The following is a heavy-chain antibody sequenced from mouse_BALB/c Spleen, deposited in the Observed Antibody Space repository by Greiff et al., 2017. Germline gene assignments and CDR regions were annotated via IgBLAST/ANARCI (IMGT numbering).Heavy chain of an antibody. J-gene: IGHJ2*01. D-gene: IGHD1-1*01. V-gene: IGHV5-6*01. Sequence: EVQLVESGGDLVKPGGSLKLSCAASGFTFSSYGMSWVRQTPDKRLEWVATISSGGSYTYYPDSVKGRFTISRDNAKNTLYLQMSSLKSEDTAMYYCARHGYYYGSSDDWGQGTTLTVSS. CDR1: GFTFSSYG. CDR3: ARHGYYYGSSDD. CDR2: ISSGGSYT.